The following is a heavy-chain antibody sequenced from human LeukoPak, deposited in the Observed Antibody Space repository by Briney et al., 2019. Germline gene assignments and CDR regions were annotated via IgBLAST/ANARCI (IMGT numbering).Heavy chain of an antibody. D-gene: IGHD3-3*01. CDR2: ISGSGGST. J-gene: IGHJ6*02. V-gene: IGHV3-23*01. Sequence: PGGSLRLSCAASGFTFSSYAMSWVRQAPGKGLEWVSAISGSGGSTYYADSVKGRFTISRDNSRNTLYLQMNSLRAEDTAVYYCARVGGIYDFWSGPGNYYGMDVWGQGTTVTVSS. CDR3: ARVGGIYDFWSGPGNYYGMDV. CDR1: GFTFSSYA.